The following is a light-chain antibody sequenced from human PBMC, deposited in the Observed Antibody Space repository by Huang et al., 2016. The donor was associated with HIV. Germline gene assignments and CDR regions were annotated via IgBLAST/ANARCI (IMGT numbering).Light chain of an antibody. Sequence: DVVMTQTQLSLSVTPGQPASISCRSSQSLLYSDGKTYLYWYLQKPGQSPQLLSYEVSGRFSGVPDRFSGSGSGTDFTLKISRVEAEDVGFYYCMQGRSLPRTFGQGTKVEIK. CDR3: MQGRSLPRT. CDR2: EVS. CDR1: QSLLYSDGKTY. V-gene: IGKV2-29*02. J-gene: IGKJ1*01.